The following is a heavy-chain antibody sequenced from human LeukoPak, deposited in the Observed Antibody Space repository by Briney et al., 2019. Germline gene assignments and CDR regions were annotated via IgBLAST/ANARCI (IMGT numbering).Heavy chain of an antibody. V-gene: IGHV4-61*08. CDR1: GGSISSGGYY. Sequence: SETLSLTCTVSGGSISSGGYYWSWIRQPPGKGLEWIGYIYYSGSTNYIPSLKSRVTTSVDTSKNQFSLKLSSVTAADTAVYYCARGRYDSSGYTIDYWGQGTLVTVSS. CDR3: ARGRYDSSGYTIDY. CDR2: IYYSGST. J-gene: IGHJ4*02. D-gene: IGHD3-22*01.